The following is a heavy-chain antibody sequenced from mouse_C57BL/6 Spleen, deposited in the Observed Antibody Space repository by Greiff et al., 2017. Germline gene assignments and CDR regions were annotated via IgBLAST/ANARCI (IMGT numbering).Heavy chain of an antibody. D-gene: IGHD3-2*02. Sequence: VQGVESGPGLVAPSQSLSITCTVSGFSLTSSGVDWVRQSPGKGLEWLGVIWGVGSTNYNSAPKSRLSISKDNSKGQVFLKMNSLQTDDTAVYYCATTAQATWFAYWGQGTLVTVSA. J-gene: IGHJ3*01. CDR3: ATTAQATWFAY. CDR1: GFSLTSSG. V-gene: IGHV2-6*01. CDR2: IWGVGST.